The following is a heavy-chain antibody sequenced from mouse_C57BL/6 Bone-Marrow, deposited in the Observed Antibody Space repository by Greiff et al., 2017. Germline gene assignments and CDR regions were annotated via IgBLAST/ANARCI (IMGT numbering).Heavy chain of an antibody. V-gene: IGHV3-6*01. Sequence: EESGPGLVKPSQSLSLTCSVTGYSITSGYYWNWIRQFPGNKLEWMGYISYDGSNNYNPSLKNRISITRDTSKNQFFLKLNSVTTEDTATYYCAREGYGSSYGNYFDYWGQGTTLTVSS. CDR2: ISYDGSN. J-gene: IGHJ2*01. CDR1: GYSITSGYY. CDR3: AREGYGSSYGNYFDY. D-gene: IGHD1-1*01.